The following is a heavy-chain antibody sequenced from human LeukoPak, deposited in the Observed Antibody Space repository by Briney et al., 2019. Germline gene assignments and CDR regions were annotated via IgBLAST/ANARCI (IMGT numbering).Heavy chain of an antibody. CDR2: ISWDGGNT. D-gene: IGHD1-26*01. CDR1: GFTFDDHT. V-gene: IGHV3-43*01. CDR3: AKDGKVGLYYFDY. J-gene: IGHJ4*02. Sequence: GGSLRLSCATSGFTFDDHTMHWVRQAPGKGLEWVSFISWDGGNTYYADSVKGRFSISRDNSKNSLYLQMNSLRTEDTALYYCAKDGKVGLYYFDYWGQGTLVTVSS.